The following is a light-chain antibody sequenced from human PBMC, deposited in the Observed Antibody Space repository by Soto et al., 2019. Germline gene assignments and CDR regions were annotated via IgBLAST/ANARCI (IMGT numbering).Light chain of an antibody. Sequence: EIVLTQSPGTLSLSPGERATLSCRASQSISSSYLAWYQQKPGQAPRLLMYGASSRATGIPDRFSGSGSGTDFTITISRLEPEDFVVYYCQQYGSSPGTFGGGTKVEIK. CDR3: QQYGSSPGT. J-gene: IGKJ4*01. CDR2: GAS. V-gene: IGKV3-20*01. CDR1: QSISSSY.